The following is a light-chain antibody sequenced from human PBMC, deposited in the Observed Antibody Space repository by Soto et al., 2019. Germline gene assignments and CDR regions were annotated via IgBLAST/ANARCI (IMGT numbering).Light chain of an antibody. V-gene: IGLV2-14*01. CDR3: SSYTSSSSLGI. Sequence: QSALTQPASVSGSPGQSITISCTGTSSDGGGYVYVSWYQQHPGKAPKLMIYDVSIRPSGVSNRFSGSKSGNTASLTVSGLQAEDEADYYCSSYTSSSSLGIFGGGTQLTVL. CDR2: DVS. CDR1: SSDGGGYVY. J-gene: IGLJ2*01.